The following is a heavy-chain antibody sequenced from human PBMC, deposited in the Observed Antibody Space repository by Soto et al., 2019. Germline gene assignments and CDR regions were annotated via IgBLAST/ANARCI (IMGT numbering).Heavy chain of an antibody. J-gene: IGHJ4*02. CDR1: GFTFSSYA. V-gene: IGHV3-64D*08. D-gene: IGHD3-22*01. CDR2: ISSNGGST. CDR3: VKDLHYYDSSGYYENFDY. Sequence: GGSLRLSCSASGFTFSSYAIHWFRQAPGKGLEYVSAISSNGGSTYYADSVKGRFTISRDNSKNTLYLQMSSLRAEDTAVYYCVKDLHYYDSSGYYENFDYWGQGTLVTVSS.